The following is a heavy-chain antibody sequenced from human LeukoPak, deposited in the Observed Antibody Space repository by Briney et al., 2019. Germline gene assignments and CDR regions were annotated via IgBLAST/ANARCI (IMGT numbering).Heavy chain of an antibody. J-gene: IGHJ4*02. Sequence: ASVKVSCKASGGTFSSYAISWVRQAPGKGLEWMGGFNPEDGETIYAQKFQGRVTMTEDTSTDTAYMELSSLRSEDTAVYYCATDRRYDFWSGYYKRSLSYWGQGTLVTVSS. D-gene: IGHD3-3*01. V-gene: IGHV1-24*01. CDR1: GGTFSSYA. CDR2: FNPEDGET. CDR3: ATDRRYDFWSGYYKRSLSY.